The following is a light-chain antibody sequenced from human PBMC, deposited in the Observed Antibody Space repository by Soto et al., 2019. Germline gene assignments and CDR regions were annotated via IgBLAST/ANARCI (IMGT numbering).Light chain of an antibody. CDR3: QQYNNWPRT. V-gene: IGKV3D-15*01. Sequence: EIVITQSPATLSISPGERATLSCRASQSVSSDLAGYQQKPGQAPRLLIYGASTRATGIPARFSGSGSGTKFILTISSXQSEDFAVYYCQQYNNWPRTFGQGTKVDIK. CDR1: QSVSSD. CDR2: GAS. J-gene: IGKJ1*01.